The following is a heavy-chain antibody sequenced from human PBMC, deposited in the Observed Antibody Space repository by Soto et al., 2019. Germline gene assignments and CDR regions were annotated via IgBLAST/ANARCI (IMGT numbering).Heavy chain of an antibody. D-gene: IGHD1-26*01. CDR3: AKDRIYSGNSKLSGSKTPLDY. V-gene: IGHV3-23*01. CDR2: ISGNAGTT. CDR1: GFMFSRYA. Sequence: LRLSCAASGFMFSRYAMSWVRQTPGKGRDGVSVISGNAGTTYYSDPVKGRFTIFRDNAQVTLFLQIDRLRAEDTAVYYCAKDRIYSGNSKLSGSKTPLDYWGPGALVNVFS. J-gene: IGHJ4*01.